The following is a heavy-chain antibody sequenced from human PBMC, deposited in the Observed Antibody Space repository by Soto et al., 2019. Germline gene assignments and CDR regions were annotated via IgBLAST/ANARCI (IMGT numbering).Heavy chain of an antibody. D-gene: IGHD6-6*01. CDR2: ISAYNGNT. J-gene: IGHJ5*02. CDR1: GYTFTSYG. V-gene: IGHV1-18*01. CDR3: ARGSSTFTQRFDP. Sequence: ASVKVSCKASGYTFTSYGISWVRQAPGQGLEWMGWISAYNGNTNYAQKLQGKVTMNTDTSTSTSYMELTSLRSDDTAVYYCARGSSTFTQRFDPWGQGTLVTVSS.